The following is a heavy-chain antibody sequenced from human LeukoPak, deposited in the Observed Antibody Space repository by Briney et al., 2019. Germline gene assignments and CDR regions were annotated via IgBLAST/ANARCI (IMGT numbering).Heavy chain of an antibody. CDR2: IYYSGST. J-gene: IGHJ4*02. Sequence: KTSETLSLTCTVSGGSISSSSYYWGWIRQPPGKGLEWIGSIYYSGSTYYNPSLKSRVTISVDTSKNQFSLKLSSVTAADTAVYHCASSAAAIGYWGQGTLSPSPQ. CDR1: GGSISSSSYY. V-gene: IGHV4-39*01. D-gene: IGHD2-15*01. CDR3: ASSAAAIGY.